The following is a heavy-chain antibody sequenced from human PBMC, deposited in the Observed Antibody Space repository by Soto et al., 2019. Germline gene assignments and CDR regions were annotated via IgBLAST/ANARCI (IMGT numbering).Heavy chain of an antibody. CDR2: ISAYNGNT. CDR1: GYTFRNYG. Sequence: ASVKVSCKASGYTFRNYGINWVRQAPGQGLEWMGWISAYNGNTKYAQKFQGRVTLATDTPTTTAYMELGSLKSDDTAVYYCARDGRQFVPNPDNFDIWGQGTTVTVSS. V-gene: IGHV1-18*01. CDR3: ARDGRQFVPNPDNFDI. D-gene: IGHD6-6*01. J-gene: IGHJ3*02.